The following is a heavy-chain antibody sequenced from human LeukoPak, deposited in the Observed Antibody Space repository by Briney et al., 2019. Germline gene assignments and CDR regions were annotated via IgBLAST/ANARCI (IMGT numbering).Heavy chain of an antibody. CDR1: GFIFSKAW. V-gene: IGHV3-15*01. Sequence: GGSLRLSCAASGFIFSKAWMSWVRQAPGKGLEWVGRIKSKTDGGTTDYAAPVKGRFTISRDDSKNTLYLQMNSLKTEDTAVYYCTTDQYDILTGYYMVYFDYWGQGTLVTVSS. J-gene: IGHJ4*02. CDR2: IKSKTDGGTT. CDR3: TTDQYDILTGYYMVYFDY. D-gene: IGHD3-9*01.